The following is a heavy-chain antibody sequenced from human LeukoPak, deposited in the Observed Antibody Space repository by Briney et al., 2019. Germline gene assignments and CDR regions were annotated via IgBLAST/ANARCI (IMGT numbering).Heavy chain of an antibody. CDR1: GYTFTGYY. CDR3: ARAAYPSYFFDY. V-gene: IGHV1-2*02. D-gene: IGHD3-10*01. J-gene: IGHJ4*02. Sequence: ASVKVSCKASGYTFTGYYVHWVRQAPGQGLEWMAWINPNSGDTNYAQNFQGRVTVTKDTSISTAYMELSRLTSDDTAVYYCARAAYPSYFFDYWGQGTLVTVSS. CDR2: INPNSGDT.